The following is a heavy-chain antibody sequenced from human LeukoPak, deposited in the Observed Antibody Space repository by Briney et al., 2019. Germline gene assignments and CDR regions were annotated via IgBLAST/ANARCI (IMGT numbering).Heavy chain of an antibody. D-gene: IGHD6-19*01. CDR2: ISGSGGST. CDR3: AKGPQIAVAGPNLGDAFDI. CDR1: GFTFSSYA. V-gene: IGHV3-23*01. J-gene: IGHJ3*02. Sequence: GGSLRLSCAASGFTFSSYAMSWVRQAPGKGLEWVSAISGSGGSTYYADSVKGRFTISRDNSKNTLYLQMNSLRAEDTAVYYCAKGPQIAVAGPNLGDAFDIWGQGTMVTVSS.